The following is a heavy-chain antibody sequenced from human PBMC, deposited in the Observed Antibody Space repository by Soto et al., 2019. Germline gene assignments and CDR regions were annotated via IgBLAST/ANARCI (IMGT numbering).Heavy chain of an antibody. V-gene: IGHV6-1*01. J-gene: IGHJ6*04. Sequence: SQTLQLTCVISGGSVSSNSAAWNWIRQSPSRGLEWLGRTYYRSKWYNDYAVSVKSRITINPDTSKNQLSLQLNSVTPEDTAVYYCARVELGRRSLSTCANEGWGDGNTILVSS. D-gene: IGHD1-26*01. CDR2: TYYRSKWYN. CDR1: GGSVSSNSAA. CDR3: ARVELGRRSLSTCANEG.